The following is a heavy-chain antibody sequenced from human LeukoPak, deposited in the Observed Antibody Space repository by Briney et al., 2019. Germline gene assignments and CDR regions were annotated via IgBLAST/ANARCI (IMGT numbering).Heavy chain of an antibody. Sequence: SETLSLTRTVSGGSISSGDYYWSWIRQPPGKGLEWIGYTYYSASTYYNPSLKSRATISVDTSKNQFSLKLTSVTAADTAVYYCARQYYYDSRIDAWGQGTLVTVSS. D-gene: IGHD3-22*01. CDR3: ARQYYYDSRIDA. CDR2: TYYSAST. J-gene: IGHJ5*02. CDR1: GGSISSGDYY. V-gene: IGHV4-30-4*01.